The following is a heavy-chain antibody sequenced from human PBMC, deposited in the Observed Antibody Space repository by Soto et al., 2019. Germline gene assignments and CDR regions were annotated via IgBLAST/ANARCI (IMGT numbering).Heavy chain of an antibody. D-gene: IGHD3-3*01. J-gene: IGHJ3*02. Sequence: PGGPLRLPCAASGFTFSSYSMNWVRQAPGKGLEWVSYISSSSSPIYYADSVKGRFTISRDNAKNSLYLQMNSLRAEDTAVYYCARRSGFDIWGQGTMVTVSS. CDR2: ISSSSSPI. V-gene: IGHV3-48*01. CDR3: ARRSGFDI. CDR1: GFTFSSYS.